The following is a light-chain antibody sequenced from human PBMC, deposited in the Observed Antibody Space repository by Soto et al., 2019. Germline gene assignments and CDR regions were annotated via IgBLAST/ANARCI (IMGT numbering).Light chain of an antibody. J-gene: IGKJ2*01. CDR3: QQSFITPPYT. Sequence: DIQMTQSPSSLSASVGDRVTITCRASQNISIFLNWYQQRPGKAPKLLIYGATSFQTGVPSRFSGRGSGTDFPLIISDLQPEDYATYYCQQSFITPPYTFGQGTKL. CDR2: GAT. CDR1: QNISIF. V-gene: IGKV1-39*01.